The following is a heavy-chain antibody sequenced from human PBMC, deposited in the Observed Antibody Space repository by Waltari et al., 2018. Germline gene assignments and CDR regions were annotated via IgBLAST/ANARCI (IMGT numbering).Heavy chain of an antibody. CDR2: IASGSDYI. V-gene: IGHV3-21*02. D-gene: IGHD3-22*01. Sequence: EVQMVASGGGLVKHGGSLTLSCERSGSTFNSVSMTWFRQAPGKGLEWLSTIASGSDYIFYAVSVRGRFTISRDNARSTVNLRMNSLRTEDTAVYYCVKGGYIISDYWGQGIQVIVSS. CDR1: GSTFNSVS. J-gene: IGHJ4*02. CDR3: VKGGYIISDY.